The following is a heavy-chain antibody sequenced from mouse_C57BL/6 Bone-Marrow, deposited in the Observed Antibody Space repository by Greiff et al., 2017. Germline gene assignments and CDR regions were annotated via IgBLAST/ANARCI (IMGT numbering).Heavy chain of an antibody. D-gene: IGHD2-5*01. V-gene: IGHV1-15*01. CDR2: IDPETGGT. J-gene: IGHJ3*01. CDR3: TRGGDSNWAY. Sequence: QVQLQQSGAELVRPGASVTLSCKASGYTFTDYEMHWVKQTPVHGLEWIGAIDPETGGTAYNQKFKGKAILTADKSSSTAYMGLRRLTSEDSAVYYCTRGGDSNWAYWGQGTLVTVSA. CDR1: GYTFTDYE.